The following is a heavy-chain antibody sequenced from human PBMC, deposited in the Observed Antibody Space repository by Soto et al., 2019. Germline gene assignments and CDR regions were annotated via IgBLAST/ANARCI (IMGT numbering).Heavy chain of an antibody. J-gene: IGHJ6*02. D-gene: IGHD2-15*01. CDR2: INPSGGST. CDR1: GYTVTIYY. V-gene: IGHV1-46*01. CDR3: ARDLYCSGGSCYSYGMDV. Sequence: ASVKVSCKASGYTVTIYYMHWVRQAPGQGLEWMGIINPSGGSTSYAQKFQGRVTMTRDTSTSTVYMELSSLRSEDTAVYYCARDLYCSGGSCYSYGMDVRGQRTTVTVSS.